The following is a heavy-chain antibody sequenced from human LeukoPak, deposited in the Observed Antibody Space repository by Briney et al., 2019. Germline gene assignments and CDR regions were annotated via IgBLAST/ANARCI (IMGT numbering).Heavy chain of an antibody. Sequence: GSLRLSCAASGFTFSSYAMHWVRQAPGKGLEWVAVISYDGSNKYYADSVKGRFTISRDNSKNTLYLQMNSLRAEDTAVYYCARDSAETNYYYYYGMDVWGQGTTVTVSS. CDR2: ISYDGSNK. CDR1: GFTFSSYA. J-gene: IGHJ6*02. V-gene: IGHV3-30-3*01. D-gene: IGHD1-14*01. CDR3: ARDSAETNYYYYYGMDV.